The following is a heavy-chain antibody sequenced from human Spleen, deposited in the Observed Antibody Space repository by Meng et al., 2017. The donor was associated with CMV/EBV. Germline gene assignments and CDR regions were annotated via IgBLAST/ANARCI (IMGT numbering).Heavy chain of an antibody. CDR1: GFIFSSYG. Sequence: GESLKISCAASGFIFSSYGMHWVRQAPGKGLEWVSAISSAGNTTYYADSVKGRFTIYRDNSKNTLYLQMNSLRAEDTAVYYCLKAPHYAFCSSATCYDYWGQGALVTVSS. V-gene: IGHV3-23*01. CDR2: ISSAGNTT. CDR3: LKAPHYAFCSSATCYDY. D-gene: IGHD2-2*01. J-gene: IGHJ4*02.